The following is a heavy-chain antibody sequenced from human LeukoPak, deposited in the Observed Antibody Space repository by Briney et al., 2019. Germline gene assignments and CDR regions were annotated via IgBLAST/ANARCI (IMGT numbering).Heavy chain of an antibody. V-gene: IGHV3-23*01. CDR1: GFTFSSYA. CDR2: ISGSGGST. Sequence: GGSLRLSCAASGFTFSSYAMSWVRQAPGKGLEWVSAISGSGGSTYYADSVKGRFTISRDNSKNTLYLRMNSLRAEDTAVYYCAKISDYYGSGSYYRWGQGTLVTVSS. CDR3: AKISDYYGSGSYYR. J-gene: IGHJ5*02. D-gene: IGHD3-10*01.